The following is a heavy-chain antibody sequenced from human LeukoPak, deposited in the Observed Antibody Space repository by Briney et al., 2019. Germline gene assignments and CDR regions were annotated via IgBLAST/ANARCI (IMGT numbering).Heavy chain of an antibody. D-gene: IGHD3-3*01. V-gene: IGHV1-18*01. CDR2: ISAYNGST. CDR3: ARDLTTTIFGVVIIFDY. CDR1: GYTFTSYG. J-gene: IGHJ4*02. Sequence: GASVKVSCKASGYTFTSYGISWVRQAPGQGLEWMGWISAYNGSTNYAQKLQGRVTMTTDTSTSTAYMELRSLRSDDTAVYYCARDLTTTIFGVVIIFDYWGQGTLVTVSS.